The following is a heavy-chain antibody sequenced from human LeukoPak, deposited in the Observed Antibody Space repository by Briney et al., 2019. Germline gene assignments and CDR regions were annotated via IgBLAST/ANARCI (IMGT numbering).Heavy chain of an antibody. CDR1: GYTFNSYG. D-gene: IGHD3-10*01. Sequence: ASVTVSCKASGYTFNSYGISWVRQAPGQGLGWMGWISAYNGDTKYAQKVQGRVTMSTDTSTSTAYMELRSLRSDDTAVYYCARDGGYYYGSGTFVGVWGQGTLVTVSS. CDR3: ARDGGYYYGSGTFVGV. V-gene: IGHV1-18*01. J-gene: IGHJ4*02. CDR2: ISAYNGDT.